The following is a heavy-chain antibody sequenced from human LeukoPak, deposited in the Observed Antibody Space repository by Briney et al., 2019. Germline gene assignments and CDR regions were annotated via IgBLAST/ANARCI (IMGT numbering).Heavy chain of an antibody. CDR3: TSGSYYYGMDV. V-gene: IGHV3-15*01. CDR1: GFTFSNAW. Sequence: GGSLRLSCAASGFTFSNAWMSWVRQAPGKGLEWVGRIKSKTDGGTTDYVAPVKGRFTISSDDSKNTLYLQMNSLKTEDTAVYYCTSGSYYYGMDVWGQGTTVTVSS. CDR2: IKSKTDGGTT. J-gene: IGHJ6*02.